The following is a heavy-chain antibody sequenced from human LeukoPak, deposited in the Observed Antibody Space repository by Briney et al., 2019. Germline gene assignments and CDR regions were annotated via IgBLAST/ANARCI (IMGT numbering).Heavy chain of an antibody. J-gene: IGHJ3*01. V-gene: IGHV3-23*01. CDR3: AKDGWYYESSGLGAFDV. Sequence: SGGSLRLSCAASGFTFSSYAMSWVRQAPGKGLEWVSTISGSGGSTYYADSVKGRFTISRDNSKNTLYLQTDSLRADDTAVYYCAKDGWYYESSGLGAFDVWGQGTMVTVSS. CDR1: GFTFSSYA. D-gene: IGHD3-22*01. CDR2: ISGSGGST.